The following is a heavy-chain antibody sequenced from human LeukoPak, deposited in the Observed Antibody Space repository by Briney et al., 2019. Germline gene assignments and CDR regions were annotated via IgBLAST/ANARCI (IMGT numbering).Heavy chain of an antibody. Sequence: GGSLRLSCAASGFTVSSNYMSWVRQAPGKGLEWVSVIYSGGSTYYADSVKGRFTISRDNSKNTLYLQMNSLRAEDTAVYYCATPKGGSGSHRAPLEYWGQGTLVAVST. CDR3: ATPKGGSGSHRAPLEY. V-gene: IGHV3-53*01. D-gene: IGHD3-10*01. J-gene: IGHJ4*02. CDR2: IYSGGST. CDR1: GFTVSSNY.